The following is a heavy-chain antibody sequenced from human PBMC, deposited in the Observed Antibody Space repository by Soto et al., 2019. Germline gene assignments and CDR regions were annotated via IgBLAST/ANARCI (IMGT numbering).Heavy chain of an antibody. CDR3: ARDLGGPDY. CDR2: LSSDGFGT. CDR1: GFTLSAYW. V-gene: IGHV3-74*03. Sequence: LRLSCAASGFTLSAYWMHWVRQAPGRGLEWVSRLSSDGFGTAYADSVKGRFHISRDNARNTLFLQMNGLRAEDTAVYYCARDLGGPDYWGRGTLVTVSS. J-gene: IGHJ4*02. D-gene: IGHD3-16*01.